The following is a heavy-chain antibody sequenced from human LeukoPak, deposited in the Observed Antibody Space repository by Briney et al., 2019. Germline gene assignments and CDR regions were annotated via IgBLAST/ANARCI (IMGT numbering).Heavy chain of an antibody. D-gene: IGHD2-15*01. Sequence: ASVKVSCKVSGHTLTELSMHWVRQAPGKGLEWMGGFDPEDGETIYAQKFQGRVTMTEDTSTDTAYMELSSLRSEDTAVYYCATGPVMRYCSGGSCYYHRSEYFQHWGQGTLVTVSS. CDR2: FDPEDGET. CDR3: ATGPVMRYCSGGSCYYHRSEYFQH. CDR1: GHTLTELS. V-gene: IGHV1-24*01. J-gene: IGHJ1*01.